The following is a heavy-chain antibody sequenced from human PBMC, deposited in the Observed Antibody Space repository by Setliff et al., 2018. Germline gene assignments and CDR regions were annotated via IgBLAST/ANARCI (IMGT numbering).Heavy chain of an antibody. J-gene: IGHJ6*02. CDR2: INHYGST. D-gene: IGHD3-3*01. CDR1: DGSFSQYY. V-gene: IGHV4-34*01. CDR3: ARLSWNGLRYFGLDV. Sequence: PSETLSLTCAVYDGSFSQYYWSWIRQPPGKGLEWIGEINHYGSTKYESSLRGRVTISLDTSTNQFSLKLTSVTAADTAVYYCARLSWNGLRYFGLDVWGQGTTVTVSS.